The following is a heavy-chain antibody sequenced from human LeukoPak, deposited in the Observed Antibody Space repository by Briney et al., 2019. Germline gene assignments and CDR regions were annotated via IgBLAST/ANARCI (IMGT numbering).Heavy chain of an antibody. Sequence: GGSLRLSCAASGFTVSSNFMRWVRQAPGKGLEWVSLIYSGGNTYYADSVKGRFTSSRDNSKNTLYLQMNSLRAEDTAVYYCARDAAAQQLVHYFDYWGQGTLVTVSS. J-gene: IGHJ4*02. CDR2: IYSGGNT. V-gene: IGHV3-53*01. D-gene: IGHD6-13*01. CDR3: ARDAAAQQLVHYFDY. CDR1: GFTVSSNF.